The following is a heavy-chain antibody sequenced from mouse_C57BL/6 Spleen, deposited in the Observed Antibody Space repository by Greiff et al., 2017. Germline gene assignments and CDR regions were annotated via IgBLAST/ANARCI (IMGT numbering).Heavy chain of an antibody. J-gene: IGHJ2*01. D-gene: IGHD1-1*01. V-gene: IGHV1-5*01. Sequence: VQLKESGTVLARPGASVKMSCKTSGYTFTSYWMHWVKQRPGQGLEWIGAIYPGNSDTSYNQKFKGKAKLTAVTSASTAYMELSSLTNEDSAVYYCTRERGSSYEYFDYWGQGTTRTVSS. CDR3: TRERGSSYEYFDY. CDR2: IYPGNSDT. CDR1: GYTFTSYW.